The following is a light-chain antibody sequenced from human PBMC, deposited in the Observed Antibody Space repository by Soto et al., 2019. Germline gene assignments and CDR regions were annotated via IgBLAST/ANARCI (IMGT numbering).Light chain of an antibody. Sequence: EIVLAQSQATLSVSPWEIVALXCRASQSVSSNLAWYQQKPGQAPRLLMYAASTRATGIPARFSGSGSGTEFTLTISSLQSEDFAVYYCQQYNDWPITFDQGTRLEI. CDR3: QQYNDWPIT. CDR2: AAS. J-gene: IGKJ5*01. V-gene: IGKV3-15*01. CDR1: QSVSSN.